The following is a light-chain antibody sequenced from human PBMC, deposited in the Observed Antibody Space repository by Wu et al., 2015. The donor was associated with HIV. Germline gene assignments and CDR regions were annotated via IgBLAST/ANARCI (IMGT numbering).Light chain of an antibody. Sequence: EIVLTQSPGTLSLSPGERASLSCRASQNINTRNLAWYQQTPGQPPRLLIFGASSRATGIPDRFSGSGSGTDFTLTISRLEPEDFAVYYCQQYGSSQWTLGQGTKVEIK. J-gene: IGKJ1*01. V-gene: IGKV3-20*01. CDR2: GAS. CDR3: QQYGSSQWT. CDR1: QNINTRN.